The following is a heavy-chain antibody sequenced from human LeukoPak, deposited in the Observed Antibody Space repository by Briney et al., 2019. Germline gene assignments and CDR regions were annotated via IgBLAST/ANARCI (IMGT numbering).Heavy chain of an antibody. CDR2: IYSGGST. Sequence: PGGSLRLSCAASGFTVSSNYMSWVRQAPGKGLEWVSIIYSGGSTYYADSVKGRFTISRDNSKNTLYLQMNSLRADDTAVYYCARDIPTDLPYYHYGMDVWGKGTTVTVSS. CDR3: ARDIPTDLPYYHYGMDV. J-gene: IGHJ6*04. V-gene: IGHV3-53*01. CDR1: GFTVSSNY.